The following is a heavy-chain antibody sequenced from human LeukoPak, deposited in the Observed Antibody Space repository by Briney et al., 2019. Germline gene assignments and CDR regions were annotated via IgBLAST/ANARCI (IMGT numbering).Heavy chain of an antibody. Sequence: PGGSLRLSCALSVFTISNYWIHRVRQAPAKGLVWVSRINDNGSSTTYADSVRGRFTISRDNAENTLYLQMNSLRAEDTAVYYCAGGGAAAPVCWGQGTLVTVSS. CDR3: AGGGAAAPVC. CDR1: VFTISNYW. J-gene: IGHJ4*02. V-gene: IGHV3-74*01. CDR2: INDNGSST. D-gene: IGHD6-13*01.